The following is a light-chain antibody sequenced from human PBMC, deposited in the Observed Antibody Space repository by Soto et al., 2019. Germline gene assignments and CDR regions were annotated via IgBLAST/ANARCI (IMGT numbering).Light chain of an antibody. Sequence: QSVLTQPASVSGSPGQSITISCTGTSSEVGGYNYVSWYQQYPGKAPKLMIYDVSNRPSGISNRFSGSKSGNTASLTISGLQAEDEADYYCSSYTSSSTLYVLGTGTKVTVL. CDR1: SSEVGGYNY. CDR2: DVS. J-gene: IGLJ1*01. CDR3: SSYTSSSTLYV. V-gene: IGLV2-14*01.